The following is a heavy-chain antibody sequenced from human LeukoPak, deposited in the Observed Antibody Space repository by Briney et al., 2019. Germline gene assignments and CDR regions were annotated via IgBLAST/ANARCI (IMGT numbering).Heavy chain of an antibody. CDR1: GYTFTNYW. D-gene: IGHD5-12*01. CDR2: IYPGDSDT. V-gene: IGHV5-51*01. CDR3: ARRLVQYYGMDV. J-gene: IGHJ6*02. Sequence: GESLKISCQASGYTFTNYWIGWVRQMPGKGLGWMGIIYPGDSDTRYSPSFQGQVTISADKSISTAYLRWSSLKASDTAMYYCARRLVQYYGMDVWGQGTTVTVSS.